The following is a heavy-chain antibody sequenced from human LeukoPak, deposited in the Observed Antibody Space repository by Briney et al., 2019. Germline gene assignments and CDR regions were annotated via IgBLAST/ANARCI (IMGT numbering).Heavy chain of an antibody. V-gene: IGHV4-34*01. CDR1: GGSFSGYY. CDR2: INHSGST. CDR3: ARVPASWFDP. J-gene: IGHJ5*02. Sequence: SETLSLTCAVYGGSFSGYYWSWIRQPPGKGLEWIGEINHSGSTNYNPSLKSRVTISVDTSKNQFSLKLSSVTAADTAVYYCARVPASWFDPWGQGTLVTVSS.